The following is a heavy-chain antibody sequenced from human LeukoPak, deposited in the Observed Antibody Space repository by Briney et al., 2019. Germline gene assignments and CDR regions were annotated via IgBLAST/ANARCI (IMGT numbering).Heavy chain of an antibody. CDR2: ISGSGGST. J-gene: IGHJ4*02. Sequence: HPGGSLRLSCAASGFTFSSYGMSWVRQAPGKGLEWVSAISGSGGSTYYADSVKGRFTISRDNSKNTLYLQMNSLRAEDTAVYYCASRRITIFGVVIIPPDYWGQGTLVTVSS. D-gene: IGHD3-3*01. CDR3: ASRRITIFGVVIIPPDY. V-gene: IGHV3-23*01. CDR1: GFTFSSYG.